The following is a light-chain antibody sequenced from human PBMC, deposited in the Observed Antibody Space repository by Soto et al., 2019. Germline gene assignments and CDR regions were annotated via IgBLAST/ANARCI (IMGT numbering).Light chain of an antibody. CDR3: SSYTSSSTYVV. V-gene: IGLV2-14*01. CDR2: DVS. J-gene: IGLJ2*01. CDR1: SNDVGGYNY. Sequence: QSVLTQPASVSGSPGQSITISCTGTSNDVGGYNYVSWYQQHPGKAPKLIIYDVSNWPSGVSNRFSGSKSGNTASLTISGLQAEDEADYYCSSYTSSSTYVVFGGGTKLTVL.